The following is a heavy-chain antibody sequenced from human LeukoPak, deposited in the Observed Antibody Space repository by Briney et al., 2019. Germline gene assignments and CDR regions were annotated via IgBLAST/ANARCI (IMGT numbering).Heavy chain of an antibody. CDR3: AKYYVWGSYRGDAFDI. D-gene: IGHD3-16*02. V-gene: IGHV3-30*18. CDR2: ISYDGSNK. Sequence: GRSLRLSCAASGFTFSSYGMHWVRQAPGKGLEWVAVISYDGSNKYYADSVKGRFTISRDNSKNTLYLQMNSLRAEDTAVYYCAKYYVWGSYRGDAFDIWGQGTMVTVSS. J-gene: IGHJ3*02. CDR1: GFTFSSYG.